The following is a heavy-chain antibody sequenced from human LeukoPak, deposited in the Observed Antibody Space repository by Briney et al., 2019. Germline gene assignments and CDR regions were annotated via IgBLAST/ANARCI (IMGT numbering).Heavy chain of an antibody. J-gene: IGHJ4*02. CDR3: EKDMVRGVVQSAFDF. D-gene: IGHD3-10*01. CDR1: GFTFSSYA. CDR2: ISGSGGST. V-gene: IGHV3-23*01. Sequence: PGGSLRLSCAASGFTFSSYAMSWVRQAPGKGLEWVSTISGSGGSTHYADSVNGRFTISRDSSKNTLHLQMNSLRVEDTAVYYCEKDMVRGVVQSAFDFWGQGTLVTVSS.